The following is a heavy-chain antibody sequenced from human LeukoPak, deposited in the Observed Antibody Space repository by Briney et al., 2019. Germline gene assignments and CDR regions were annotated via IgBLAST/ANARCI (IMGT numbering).Heavy chain of an antibody. D-gene: IGHD4-23*01. Sequence: ASVKVSCKASGYTFTSYYMHWVRQAPGQGLEWMGIINPSGGSTSYAQKFQGRVTMTSDMSTSTVYMELSSLRSEDTAVYYCARDLDGGNSEYYFYYWGRGTLTTVSS. J-gene: IGHJ4*02. CDR3: ARDLDGGNSEYYFYY. CDR1: GYTFTSYY. V-gene: IGHV1-46*01. CDR2: INPSGGST.